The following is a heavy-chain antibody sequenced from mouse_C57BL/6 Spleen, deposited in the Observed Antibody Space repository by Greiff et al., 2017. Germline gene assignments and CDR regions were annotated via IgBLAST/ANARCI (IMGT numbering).Heavy chain of an antibody. CDR2: INPSNGGT. D-gene: IGHD1-1*01. CDR1: GYTFTSYW. V-gene: IGHV1-53*01. J-gene: IGHJ2*01. Sequence: QVQLQQPGTELVKPGASVKLSCKASGYTFTSYWMHWVKQRPGQGLEWIGNINPSNGGTNYNEKFKSNTTLTEDKSTSTAYMQLSSLTSEDTAVYYCARDGILRYPDYWGQGTTLTVSS. CDR3: ARDGILRYPDY.